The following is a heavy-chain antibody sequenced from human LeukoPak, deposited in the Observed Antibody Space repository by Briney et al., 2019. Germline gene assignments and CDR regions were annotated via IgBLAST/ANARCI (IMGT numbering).Heavy chain of an antibody. Sequence: PGGSLRLSCAASGFTFSNHAMSWVRQPPGKGLEWVSGISGSGGSTYYADSVKGRFTISRDNSKNTLYLQMNSLGAEDTAVYYCAKGGVSVWSGSYYWGQGILVTVSS. CDR2: ISGSGGST. CDR1: GFTFSNHA. V-gene: IGHV3-23*01. J-gene: IGHJ4*02. CDR3: AKGGVSVWSGSYY. D-gene: IGHD1-26*01.